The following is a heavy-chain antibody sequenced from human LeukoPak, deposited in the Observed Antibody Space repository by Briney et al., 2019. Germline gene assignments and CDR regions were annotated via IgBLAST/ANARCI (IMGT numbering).Heavy chain of an antibody. V-gene: IGHV3-30*18. Sequence: GGSLRLSCAASGFTFSSYGMYWVRQAPGKGLEWVAVISYDGSNKYYADSVKGRFTISRDNSKNTLYLQMNSLRAEDTAVYYCAKDRDIVVVPAAIGYWGQGTLVTVSS. CDR3: AKDRDIVVVPAAIGY. D-gene: IGHD2-2*01. CDR1: GFTFSSYG. J-gene: IGHJ4*02. CDR2: ISYDGSNK.